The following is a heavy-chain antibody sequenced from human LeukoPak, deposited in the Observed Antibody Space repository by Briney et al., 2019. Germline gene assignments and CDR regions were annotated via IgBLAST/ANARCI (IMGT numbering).Heavy chain of an antibody. D-gene: IGHD2-15*01. Sequence: GGSLRLSCAASGFTFSSYAMSWVRQAPGKGLEWVSAISGSGGSTYYADSVKGRFTISRDNSKNTLYLQMNSLRAEDTAVYYCARDIVAVVAAHFDYWGQGTLVTVSS. V-gene: IGHV3-23*01. J-gene: IGHJ4*02. CDR1: GFTFSSYA. CDR2: ISGSGGST. CDR3: ARDIVAVVAAHFDY.